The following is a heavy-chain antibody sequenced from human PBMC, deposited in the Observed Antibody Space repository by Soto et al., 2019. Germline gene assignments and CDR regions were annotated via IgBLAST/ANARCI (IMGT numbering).Heavy chain of an antibody. V-gene: IGHV1-69*04. D-gene: IGHD5-18*01. Sequence: ASVKVSCKASGGTFSSYTISWVRQAPGQGLEWMGRIIPILGIANYAQRFQGRVTITADKSTSTAYMELSSLRSEDTAVYYCARDLSQDTAMVTSCVDYSGQGTLVTVSS. CDR3: ARDLSQDTAMVTSCVDY. CDR2: IIPILGIA. CDR1: GGTFSSYT. J-gene: IGHJ4*02.